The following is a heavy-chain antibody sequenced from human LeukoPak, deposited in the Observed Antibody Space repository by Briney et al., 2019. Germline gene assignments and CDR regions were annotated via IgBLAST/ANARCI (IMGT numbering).Heavy chain of an antibody. CDR3: AKDRSYDSSGDYYYFDY. D-gene: IGHD3-22*01. V-gene: IGHV3-23*01. Sequence: PGGSLRPSCAASGFTFSSYAMSWVRQAPGKGLEWVSAISGSGGSTYYADSVKGRFTISRDNSKNTLYLQMNSLRAADTAVYYCAKDRSYDSSGDYYYFDYWGQGTLVTVSS. J-gene: IGHJ4*02. CDR2: ISGSGGST. CDR1: GFTFSSYA.